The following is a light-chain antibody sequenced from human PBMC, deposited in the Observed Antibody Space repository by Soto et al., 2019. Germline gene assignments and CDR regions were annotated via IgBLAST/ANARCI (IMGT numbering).Light chain of an antibody. J-gene: IGKJ4*01. Sequence: DIQLTQSPSFLSASIGDRITITCRATQGIRSFLAWYQQKPGKAPNLLISGASILRTGVPSRFSGSGSGTEYTPTISCLQPDDFATYYGQHLNTFPLAVGGGTKVDI. CDR3: QHLNTFPLA. V-gene: IGKV1-9*01. CDR2: GAS. CDR1: QGIRSF.